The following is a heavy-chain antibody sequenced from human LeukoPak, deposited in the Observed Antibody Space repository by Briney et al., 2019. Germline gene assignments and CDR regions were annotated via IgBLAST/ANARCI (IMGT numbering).Heavy chain of an antibody. J-gene: IGHJ4*02. Sequence: SGPALVKPTQTLTLTCTFSGFSLSTSGMCVSWIRQPPGKALEWLARIDWDNDKYYSTSLKTRLTISKDTSKNQVVLTMTNVDPVDTATYYCACGRFTTNYNFDYWGQGALVTVSS. CDR2: IDWDNDK. CDR3: ACGRFTTNYNFDY. V-gene: IGHV2-70*11. D-gene: IGHD1-7*01. CDR1: GFSLSTSGMC.